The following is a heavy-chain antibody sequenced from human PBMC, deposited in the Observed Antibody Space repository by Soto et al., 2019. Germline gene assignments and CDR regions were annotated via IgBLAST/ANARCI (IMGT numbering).Heavy chain of an antibody. J-gene: IGHJ6*03. Sequence: EVQLVESGGGLVKPGGSLRLSCTASGFTFNSYSMNWVRQAPGKGLDWVSSIRTSSRYIYYADLVKGRFTIPRDNANNSLLLEMNSLSAEDTAVYFCARGERDSSYYYMDVWGKGTTVTVSS. CDR1: GFTFNSYS. D-gene: IGHD2-21*01. V-gene: IGHV3-21*01. CDR2: IRTSSRYI. CDR3: ARGERDSSYYYMDV.